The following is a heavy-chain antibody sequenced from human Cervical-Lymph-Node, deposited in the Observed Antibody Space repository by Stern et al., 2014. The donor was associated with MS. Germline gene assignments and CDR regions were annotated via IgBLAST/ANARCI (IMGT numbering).Heavy chain of an antibody. V-gene: IGHV1-69*01. J-gene: IGHJ6*01. CDR1: GDTFSSHG. Sequence: EQLVESGAEVKKPGSSVKVSCKTSGDTFSSHGITWVRQAPGQGLEWMGGIIAIIGTANYAQKFQGRVTITADEATSTAYMELNTLRSEDTAVYYCATRGSTVTMIGMDVWGQGTTVIVSS. D-gene: IGHD4-17*01. CDR3: ATRGSTVTMIGMDV. CDR2: IIAIIGTA.